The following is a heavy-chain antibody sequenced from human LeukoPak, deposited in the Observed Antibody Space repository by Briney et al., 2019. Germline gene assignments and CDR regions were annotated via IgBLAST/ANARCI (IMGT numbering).Heavy chain of an antibody. Sequence: SQTLSLTCTVSGGSISSGGYYWSWIRQHPGKGLEWIGYIYYSGSTYYNPSLKSRVTISVDTSKNQFSLKLSSVTAADTAVYYCARAPSGYRYWYFDLWGRGTLVTVSS. CDR3: ARAPSGYRYWYFDL. D-gene: IGHD3-22*01. CDR2: IYYSGST. V-gene: IGHV4-31*03. CDR1: GGSISSGGYY. J-gene: IGHJ2*01.